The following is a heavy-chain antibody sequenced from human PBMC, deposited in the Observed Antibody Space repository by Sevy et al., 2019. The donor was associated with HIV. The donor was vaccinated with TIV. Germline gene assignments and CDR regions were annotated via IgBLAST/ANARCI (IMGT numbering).Heavy chain of an antibody. Sequence: ASVKVSCKASGYTFTGYYMHWVRQAPGQGLEWIGRINPNSGGTNYAQKFQGRVTMTRDTSISTAYMELSRLRSDDTAVYYCARVPGVSAAGSINWFDPWGQGTLVTVSS. V-gene: IGHV1-2*06. CDR3: ARVPGVSAAGSINWFDP. CDR1: GYTFTGYY. J-gene: IGHJ5*02. D-gene: IGHD6-13*01. CDR2: INPNSGGT.